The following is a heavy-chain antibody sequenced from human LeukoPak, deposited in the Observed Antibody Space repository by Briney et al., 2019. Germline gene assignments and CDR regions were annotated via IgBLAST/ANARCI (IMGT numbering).Heavy chain of an antibody. J-gene: IGHJ4*02. CDR2: IKQDGSEK. V-gene: IGHV3-7*01. Sequence: GGSLRLSCAASGFTFSSYWMSWVRQAPGKGLEWVANIKQDGSEKYYVDSVKARFTISRDNAKNSLYLQMNSLRAEDTAVYYCAGYNYYGSGSRVNWGQGTLVTVSS. D-gene: IGHD3-10*01. CDR3: AGYNYYGSGSRVN. CDR1: GFTFSSYW.